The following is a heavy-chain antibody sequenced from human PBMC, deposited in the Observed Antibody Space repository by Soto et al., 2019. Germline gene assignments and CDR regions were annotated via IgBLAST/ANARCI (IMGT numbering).Heavy chain of an antibody. V-gene: IGHV3-48*02. D-gene: IGHD3-16*02. J-gene: IGHJ3*02. Sequence: EVQLVESGGGLVQPGGSLRLSCAASGFTFSSYSMNWVRQAPGKGLEWVSYISSSSSTIYYADSVKGRFTISRDNAKNSLYLQMNSLRDEDTAVYYCARDAYVWGSYRYSGAFDIWGQSTMVTVSS. CDR1: GFTFSSYS. CDR3: ARDAYVWGSYRYSGAFDI. CDR2: ISSSSSTI.